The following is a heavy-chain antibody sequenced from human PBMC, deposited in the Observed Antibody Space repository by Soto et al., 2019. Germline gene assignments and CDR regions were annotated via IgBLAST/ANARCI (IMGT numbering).Heavy chain of an antibody. J-gene: IGHJ6*02. CDR1: GFTFDDYA. CDR2: ISWNSGSI. D-gene: IGHD3-16*02. CDR3: ARVVVPYYYYYYGMDV. Sequence: GGSLRLSCAASGFTFDDYAMHWVRQAPGKGLEWVSGISWNSGSIGYADSVKGRFTISRDNAKNSLYLQMNSLRAEDTALYYCARVVVPYYYYYYGMDVWGQGTTVTVPS. V-gene: IGHV3-9*01.